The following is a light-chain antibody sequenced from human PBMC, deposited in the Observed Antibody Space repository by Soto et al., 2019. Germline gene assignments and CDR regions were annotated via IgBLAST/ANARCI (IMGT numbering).Light chain of an antibody. CDR1: SSDVGGYNY. J-gene: IGLJ1*01. CDR2: EVS. V-gene: IGLV2-14*01. CDR3: SSYTSSSTPYV. Sequence: QSVLTQPPSVSGAPGQRVTISCTGTSSDVGGYNYVSWYQQHPGKAPKLMIYEVSNRPSGVSNRFSGPKSGNTASLTISGLQAEDEADYYCSSYTSSSTPYVFGTGTKLTVL.